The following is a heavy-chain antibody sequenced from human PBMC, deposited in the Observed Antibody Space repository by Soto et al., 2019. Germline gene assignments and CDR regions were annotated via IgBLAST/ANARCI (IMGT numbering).Heavy chain of an antibody. J-gene: IGHJ6*02. CDR2: TYYRSKWYN. Sequence: PSQTLSLTCAISGDSVSSNSAAWNWIRQSPSRGLEWLGRTYYRSKWYNDYAVPVKSRITINPDTSKNQFSLQLNSVTPEDTAVYYCARGSSHYYDFWSGYLGYYYYGMDVWGQGTTVTVSS. V-gene: IGHV6-1*01. CDR1: GDSVSSNSAA. CDR3: ARGSSHYYDFWSGYLGYYYYGMDV. D-gene: IGHD3-3*01.